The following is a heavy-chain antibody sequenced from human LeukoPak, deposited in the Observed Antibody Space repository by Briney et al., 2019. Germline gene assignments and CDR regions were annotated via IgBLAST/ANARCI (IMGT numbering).Heavy chain of an antibody. J-gene: IGHJ4*02. V-gene: IGHV4-31*03. CDR1: GGSISSGGYY. D-gene: IGHD5-12*01. CDR3: AGVATRERQFDY. CDR2: IYYSGST. Sequence: PSETLSLTCTVSGGSISSGGYYSSWIRQHPGKGLEWIGYIYYSGSTYYNPSLKSRVTISVDTSKNQFSLKLSSVTAADTAVYYCAGVATRERQFDYWGQGTLVTVSS.